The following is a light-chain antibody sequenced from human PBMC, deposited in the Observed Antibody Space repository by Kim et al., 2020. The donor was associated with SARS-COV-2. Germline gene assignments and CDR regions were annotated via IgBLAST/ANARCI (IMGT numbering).Light chain of an antibody. CDR3: QQSYTMPYT. CDR1: QTISTY. J-gene: IGKJ2*01. Sequence: DIQMTQSPSSLSASVGDRVTIACRASQTISTYVNWYQEKLGKAPKLLIYAASFLQGGVPSRFSGSGSGTDFTLTITSLQPVDFATYYLQQSYTMPYTCGPETELEI. CDR2: AAS. V-gene: IGKV1-39*01.